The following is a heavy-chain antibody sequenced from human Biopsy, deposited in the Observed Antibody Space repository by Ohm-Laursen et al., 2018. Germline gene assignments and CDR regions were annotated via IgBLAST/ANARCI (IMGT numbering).Heavy chain of an antibody. Sequence: SLRLSCSATGFNFSIYGMHWVRQAPGKGLEWVAVTSYDGNKKYFADSVKGRFTISRDNSKSTLYLQMNSLRAEDTAVYYCANSIVPIYYDVTGEGAFDVWGQGTMVTVSS. J-gene: IGHJ3*01. CDR3: ANSIVPIYYDVTGEGAFDV. CDR2: TSYDGNKK. V-gene: IGHV3-30*18. D-gene: IGHD3-16*01. CDR1: GFNFSIYG.